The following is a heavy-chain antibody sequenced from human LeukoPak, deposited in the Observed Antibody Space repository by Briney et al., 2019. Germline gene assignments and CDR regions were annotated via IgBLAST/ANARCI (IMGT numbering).Heavy chain of an antibody. J-gene: IGHJ4*02. CDR3: GRDFCDTTRCFLPDY. CDR2: ISTYNGDT. D-gene: IGHD2-2*01. CDR1: GYTLATCG. V-gene: IGHV1-18*01. Sequence: ASVKVSCKASGYTLATCGISWVRQAPGLGLEWMRWISTYNGDTKYAKKFQGRVTVTTETSTSTVYMELRRLRSDDTAVYFCGRDFCDTTRCFLPDYWGQGTLVTVSS.